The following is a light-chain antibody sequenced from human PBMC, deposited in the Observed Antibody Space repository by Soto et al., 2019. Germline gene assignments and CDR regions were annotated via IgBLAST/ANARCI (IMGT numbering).Light chain of an antibody. CDR3: CSYAGSSTVV. Sequence: QSALTQPASVSGSPGQSITISCTGTSSDVGSYNLVSWYQQHRGKAPKLMIYEGSKRPSGVSNRFSGSKSGNTASLTISGLQDEDEADYYCCSYAGSSTVVFGGGTKLTVL. V-gene: IGLV2-23*01. J-gene: IGLJ2*01. CDR1: SSDVGSYNL. CDR2: EGS.